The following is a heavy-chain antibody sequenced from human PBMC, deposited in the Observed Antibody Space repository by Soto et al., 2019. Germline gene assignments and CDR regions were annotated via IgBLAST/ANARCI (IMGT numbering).Heavy chain of an antibody. Sequence: ASVKVSCKASGYTFTGSYIHWVRQAPGQGLEWMGWINPNRGGTNYAQKVQGRVTMTRDTSISTAYMELTRLTSDDTAVYYCARDISTMTTFRIDPWGQGTLVTVSS. V-gene: IGHV1-2*02. CDR1: GYTFTGSY. CDR2: INPNRGGT. CDR3: ARDISTMTTFRIDP. J-gene: IGHJ5*02. D-gene: IGHD4-17*01.